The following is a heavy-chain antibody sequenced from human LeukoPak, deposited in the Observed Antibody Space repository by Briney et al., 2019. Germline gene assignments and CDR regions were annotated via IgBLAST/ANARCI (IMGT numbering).Heavy chain of an antibody. CDR3: AKDPLFYDFWSGWGGALDAVDI. CDR1: GGTFSSYA. D-gene: IGHD3-3*01. Sequence: SCKASGGTFSSYAMSWVRQAPGKGLEWVSAISVSGGSTYYADSVKGRFTISRDNSENTLYLQMNSLRADDTSVYYCAKDPLFYDFWSGWGGALDAVDIWGQGTMVTVSS. CDR2: ISVSGGST. J-gene: IGHJ3*02. V-gene: IGHV3-23*01.